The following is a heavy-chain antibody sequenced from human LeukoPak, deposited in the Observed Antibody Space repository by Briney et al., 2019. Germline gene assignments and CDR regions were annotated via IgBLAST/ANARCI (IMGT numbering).Heavy chain of an antibody. Sequence: GSSVKVSCKASGGTFSSYAISRVRQAPGQGLEWMGGIIPIFGTANYAQKFQGRVTITADESTSTAYMELSSLRSEDTAVYYCARDHLDYVWGSYRPGYFDYWGQGTLVTVSS. CDR1: GGTFSSYA. CDR3: ARDHLDYVWGSYRPGYFDY. V-gene: IGHV1-69*01. J-gene: IGHJ4*02. CDR2: IIPIFGTA. D-gene: IGHD3-16*02.